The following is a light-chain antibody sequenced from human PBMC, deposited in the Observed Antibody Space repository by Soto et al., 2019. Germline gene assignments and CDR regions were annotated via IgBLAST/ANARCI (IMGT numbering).Light chain of an antibody. Sequence: EIVLTQSPATLSLSPWERATLSCGASQSLSSNFLAWYQQKPGQSPRLLIYGASTRATGIPARFSGSGSGTEFTLTISSLQSEDFAVYYCQQYNNWPPKKFGHGTKVDIK. CDR2: GAS. V-gene: IGKV3-15*01. CDR3: QQYNNWPPKK. CDR1: QSLSSN. J-gene: IGKJ1*01.